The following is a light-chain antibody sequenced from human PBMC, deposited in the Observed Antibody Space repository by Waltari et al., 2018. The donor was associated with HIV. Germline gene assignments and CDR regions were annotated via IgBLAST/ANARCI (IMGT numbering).Light chain of an antibody. CDR3: QQYYSTPFT. CDR2: WAS. CDR1: QSVLYNSTNKNY. J-gene: IGKJ3*01. V-gene: IGKV4-1*01. Sequence: DIVLTQSPDSLAVSLGERATMNCKSSQSVLYNSTNKNYLAWYQQKPGQPPKLLIYWASTRESGVPDRFSGSGAGTDVTLTISSLQAEDVAVYYCQQYYSTPFTFGPGTKVDIK.